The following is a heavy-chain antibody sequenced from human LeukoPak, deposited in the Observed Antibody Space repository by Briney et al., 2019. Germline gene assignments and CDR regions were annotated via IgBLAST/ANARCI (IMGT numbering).Heavy chain of an antibody. D-gene: IGHD2-2*03. CDR3: ASKVGSSDFDY. V-gene: IGHV1-2*02. Sequence: EASVKVSCKAFGYTFTSYGISWVRQAPGQGLEWMGWINPNSGGTNYAQKFQGRVTMTRDTSISTAYMELSRLRSDDTAVYYCASKVGSSDFDYWGQGTLVTVSS. CDR1: GYTFTSYG. J-gene: IGHJ4*02. CDR2: INPNSGGT.